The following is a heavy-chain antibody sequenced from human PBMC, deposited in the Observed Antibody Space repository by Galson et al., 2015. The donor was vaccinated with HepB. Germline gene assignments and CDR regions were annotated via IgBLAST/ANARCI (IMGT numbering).Heavy chain of an antibody. CDR1: GFSFDYYS. Sequence: SLRLSCAASGFSFDYYSMNWVRQAPGKGLEWVSYISGSSATIYYADSAKGRFTISRGNAKNSLILQMSGLRDEDTAVYYCARVWSEHEYYYYYMDVWGKGTTVTVSS. V-gene: IGHV3-48*02. D-gene: IGHD3-3*01. CDR3: ARVWSEHEYYYYYMDV. J-gene: IGHJ6*03. CDR2: ISGSSATI.